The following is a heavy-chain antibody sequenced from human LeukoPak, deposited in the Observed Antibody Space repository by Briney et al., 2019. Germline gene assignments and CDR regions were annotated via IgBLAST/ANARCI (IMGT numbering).Heavy chain of an antibody. D-gene: IGHD4-23*01. J-gene: IGHJ3*02. CDR3: ARDLPTVVYAFDI. Sequence: SETLSLTCTVSGGSISSSSYYWGWIRQPPEKGLEWIGSIYYSGSTYYNPSLKSRVTISVDTSKNQFSLKLSSVAAADTAVYYCARDLPTVVYAFDIWGQGTMVTVSS. V-gene: IGHV4-39*07. CDR2: IYYSGST. CDR1: GGSISSSSYY.